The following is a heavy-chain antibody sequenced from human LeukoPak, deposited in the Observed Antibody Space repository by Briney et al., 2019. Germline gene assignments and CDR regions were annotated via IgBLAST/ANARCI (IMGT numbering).Heavy chain of an antibody. V-gene: IGHV3-66*01. CDR2: IYSGGST. D-gene: IGHD6-13*01. CDR3: AKNPGYSSSWGNFQH. Sequence: PGGSLRLSCAASGFTVSSNYMSWVRQAPGKGLEWVSVIYSGGSTYYADSVKGRFTISRDNSKNTLYLQMNSLRAEDTAVYYCAKNPGYSSSWGNFQHWGQGTLVTVSS. J-gene: IGHJ1*01. CDR1: GFTVSSNY.